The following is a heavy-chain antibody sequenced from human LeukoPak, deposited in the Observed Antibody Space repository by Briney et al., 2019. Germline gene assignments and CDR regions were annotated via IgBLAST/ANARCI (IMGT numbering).Heavy chain of an antibody. V-gene: IGHV3-30*03. CDR2: ISYDGRSK. Sequence: GGSLRLSCAASGFIFSNYGMHWVRQAPGEGLEWVAVISYDGRSKYYADSVKGRFTISRDTSKNTLYLQMNSLRVEDTAVYYCARAPGYCSTTSCYSSYYYYYSMDVWGQGTTVTVSS. CDR3: ARAPGYCSTTSCYSSYYYYYSMDV. J-gene: IGHJ6*02. D-gene: IGHD2-2*02. CDR1: GFIFSNYG.